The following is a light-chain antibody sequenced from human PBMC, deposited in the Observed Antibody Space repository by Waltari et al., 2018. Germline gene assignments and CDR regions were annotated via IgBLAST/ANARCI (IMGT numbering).Light chain of an antibody. J-gene: IGLJ2*01. Sequence: SALTQPDSVSGSPGQSITISCSGFSSDSGGYEYVSWYQQHPGKAPKVIIYDVSNRPSGVSTRFSGSKSGSSASLTISGLQAEDEADYYCSSFTSNTTGIFGRGTKLTVL. CDR1: SSDSGGYEY. CDR2: DVS. V-gene: IGLV2-14*01. CDR3: SSFTSNTTGI.